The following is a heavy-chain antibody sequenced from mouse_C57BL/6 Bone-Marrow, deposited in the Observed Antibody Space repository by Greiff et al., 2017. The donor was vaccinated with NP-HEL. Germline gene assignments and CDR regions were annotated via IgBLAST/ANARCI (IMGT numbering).Heavy chain of an antibody. V-gene: IGHV7-3*01. CDR2: IRNKANGYTT. J-gene: IGHJ1*03. Sequence: EVKLQESGGGLVQPGGSLSLSCAASGFTFTDYYMSWVRQPPGKALEWLGFIRNKANGYTTEYSASVKGRFTISRDNSQSILYLQMNARRAEDSATYYCARYARPRRDWYFDVWGTGTTVTVSS. CDR1: GFTFTDYY. CDR3: ARYARPRRDWYFDV.